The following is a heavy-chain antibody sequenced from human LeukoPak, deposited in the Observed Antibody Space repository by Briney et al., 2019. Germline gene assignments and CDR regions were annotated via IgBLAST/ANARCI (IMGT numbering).Heavy chain of an antibody. CDR1: GGSISSYY. Sequence: SETLSLTCTVSGGSISSYYWSWIRQPPGKGLEWIGYIYYSGSTNYNPSLKSRVTISVDTSKNQFSLKLSSVTAADTAVYYCARHMARRDGYPTDAFDIWGQGTMVTVSS. CDR2: IYYSGST. D-gene: IGHD5-24*01. V-gene: IGHV4-59*08. CDR3: ARHMARRDGYPTDAFDI. J-gene: IGHJ3*02.